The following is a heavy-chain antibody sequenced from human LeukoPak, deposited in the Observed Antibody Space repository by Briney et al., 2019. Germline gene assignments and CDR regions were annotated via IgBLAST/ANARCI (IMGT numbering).Heavy chain of an antibody. V-gene: IGHV1-18*01. CDR3: ARGTPAALFYYYYYGMDV. D-gene: IGHD2-2*01. J-gene: IGHJ6*02. Sequence: ASVKVSCKASGYTFTSYGISWVRQAPGQGLEWMGWISAYNGNTNYAQKLQGRVTMTTDTSTSTAYMELRSLRSDDTAVYYCARGTPAALFYYYYYGMDVWGQGTTVTVSS. CDR2: ISAYNGNT. CDR1: GYTFTSYG.